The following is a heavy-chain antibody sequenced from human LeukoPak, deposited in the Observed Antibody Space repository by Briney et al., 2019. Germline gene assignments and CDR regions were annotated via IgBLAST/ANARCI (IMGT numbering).Heavy chain of an antibody. D-gene: IGHD5-18*01. CDR3: AKRPTQLWYPADAFDI. CDR1: GFTFSSYA. Sequence: PGGSLRLSCAASGFTFSSYAMSWVRQAPGKGLEWVSAISGSGGSTYYADSVKGRFTISRDNSKNTLYLQMNSLRAEDTAVYYCAKRPTQLWYPADAFDIWGQGTMVTVSS. J-gene: IGHJ3*02. CDR2: ISGSGGST. V-gene: IGHV3-23*01.